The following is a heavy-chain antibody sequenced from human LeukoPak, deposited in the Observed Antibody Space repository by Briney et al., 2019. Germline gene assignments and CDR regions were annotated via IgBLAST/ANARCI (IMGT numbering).Heavy chain of an antibody. CDR3: ASRAGSGYYKGGDWFYP. CDR1: GGPSRVYY. V-gene: IGHV4-34*01. J-gene: IGHJ5*02. CDR2: INHSGST. D-gene: IGHD3-3*01. Sequence: SQTLSLTRALYGGPSRVYYCSWVRQPPGRGREWVGEINHSGSTNYNPSLKSRLTISVDPSKNQFFLKLGPVTAADAAVYYCASRAGSGYYKGGDWFYPWGEGTLVTVSS.